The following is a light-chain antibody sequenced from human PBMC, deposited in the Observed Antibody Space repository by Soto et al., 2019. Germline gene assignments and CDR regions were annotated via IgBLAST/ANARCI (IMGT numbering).Light chain of an antibody. CDR1: QSVSSY. Sequence: EIVLTQSPATLSLSPGERATLSCRASQSVSSYLAWYQQKPGQAPRLLIYDASNRATGIPARFSGSGSGTDFTLTIGSLEPEDFSVYYCQRRSNWPLSFGGRTKVEIK. CDR2: DAS. V-gene: IGKV3-11*01. CDR3: QRRSNWPLS. J-gene: IGKJ4*01.